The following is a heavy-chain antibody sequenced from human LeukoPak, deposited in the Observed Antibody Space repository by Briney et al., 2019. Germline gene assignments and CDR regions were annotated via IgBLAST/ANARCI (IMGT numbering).Heavy chain of an antibody. D-gene: IGHD3-3*01. CDR1: GGSFSDYY. CDR3: ARGHYDFWSGYYIPTTGYYGMDV. V-gene: IGHV4-34*01. J-gene: IGHJ6*02. Sequence: SETLSLTCAVYGGSFSDYYWNWIRQPPGKGLEWIGEINHSGSTNYNPSLKSRVTISVDTSKNQFSLKLSSVTAADTAVYYCARGHYDFWSGYYIPTTGYYGMDVWGQGTTVTVSS. CDR2: INHSGST.